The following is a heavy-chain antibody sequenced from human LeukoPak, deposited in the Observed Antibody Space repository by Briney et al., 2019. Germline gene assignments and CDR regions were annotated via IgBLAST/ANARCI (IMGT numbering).Heavy chain of an antibody. CDR3: ARTSGFFDSSGFYQQNPYYFQY. D-gene: IGHD3-22*01. V-gene: IGHV4-34*01. CDR2: INHSGRT. CDR1: GFTFSSYE. Sequence: GSLRLACAASGFTFSSYEMNWVRQAPGKGLEWIGDINHSGRTNYNPSLQRRVSISVDTSKNQFPLNVTSVTGADTAVYYRARTSGFFDSSGFYQQNPYYFQYWGQGVLVTVSS. J-gene: IGHJ4*02.